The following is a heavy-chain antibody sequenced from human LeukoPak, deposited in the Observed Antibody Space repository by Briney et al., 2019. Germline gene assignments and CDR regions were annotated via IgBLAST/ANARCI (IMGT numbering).Heavy chain of an antibody. V-gene: IGHV1-18*01. CDR2: ISAYNGNT. Sequence: GASVKVCCKASGYTFTSYGISSVRQAPGQGLEWMGWISAYNGNTNYAQKHEGRVTMTTNTTTSTAYMVLRSMRSDDAAVYYWARDGPTTVTVYDWFDPWGQGTLVTVSS. J-gene: IGHJ5*02. D-gene: IGHD4-11*01. CDR3: ARDGPTTVTVYDWFDP. CDR1: GYTFTSYG.